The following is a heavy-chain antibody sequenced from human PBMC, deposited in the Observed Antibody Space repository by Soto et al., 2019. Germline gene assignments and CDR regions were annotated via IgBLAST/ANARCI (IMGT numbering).Heavy chain of an antibody. V-gene: IGHV4-59*01. J-gene: IGHJ5*01. CDR2: IYYSGST. Sequence: SETLSLTCTASGDSISSYYWSWIRQPPGKGLEWIGYIYYSGSTNYNPSLKSRVTISVDTSKNQFSLKLSSVTAADKAVYYCARSRWFDSWGQGTLVTVSS. CDR3: ARSRWFDS. CDR1: GDSISSYY.